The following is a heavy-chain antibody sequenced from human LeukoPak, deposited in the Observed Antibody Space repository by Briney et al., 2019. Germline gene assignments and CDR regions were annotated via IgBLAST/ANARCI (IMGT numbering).Heavy chain of an antibody. V-gene: IGHV3-20*04. D-gene: IGHD6-6*01. J-gene: IGHJ6*03. Sequence: AGGSLRLSCAASGFTFDDYGMSWVRQAPGKGLEWVSGINWNGGSTGYADSVKGRFTISRDNAKNSLYLQMSSLRAEDTALYYCARSSSSSGGYYYMDVWGKWTTVTVSS. CDR3: ARSSSSSGGYYYMDV. CDR2: INWNGGST. CDR1: GFTFDDYG.